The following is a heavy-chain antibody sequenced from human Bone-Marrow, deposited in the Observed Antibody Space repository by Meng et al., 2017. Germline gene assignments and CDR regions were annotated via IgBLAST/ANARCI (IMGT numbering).Heavy chain of an antibody. CDR3: ARGLARYCTNGVCYKRRHYYDY. J-gene: IGHJ4*02. CDR1: GGFFRGYY. Sequence: VQAPPWGAGLLHPSGTLSLTCGGYGGFFRGYYWSWIRQLPGRGLEWIGEINHSGSTNYNPSLKSRVTISVDTSKNQFSLKLSSVTAADTAVYYCARGLARYCTNGVCYKRRHYYDYWGQGTLVTVSS. D-gene: IGHD2-8*01. CDR2: INHSGST. V-gene: IGHV4-34*01.